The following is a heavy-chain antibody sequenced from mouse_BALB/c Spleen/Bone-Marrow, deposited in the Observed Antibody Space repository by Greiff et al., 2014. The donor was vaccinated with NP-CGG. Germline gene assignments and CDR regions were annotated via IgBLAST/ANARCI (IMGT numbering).Heavy chain of an antibody. Sequence: VQLQQSGTVLARPGASLRMSCKASGYTFTNYWINRIKQRPGQGLEWIGAIYPGNNDAKYTQKFKAKAKLTAVTSTSTADMELSSLTNEDSAVYYCARNWDWVFAYWGQGTLVTVSA. J-gene: IGHJ3*01. CDR1: GYTFTNYW. V-gene: IGHV1-5*01. D-gene: IGHD4-1*01. CDR2: IYPGNNDA. CDR3: ARNWDWVFAY.